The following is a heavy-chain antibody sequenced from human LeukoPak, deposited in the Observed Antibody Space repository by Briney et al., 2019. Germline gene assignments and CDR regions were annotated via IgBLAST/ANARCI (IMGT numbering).Heavy chain of an antibody. CDR1: GYTFTSYD. CDR2: INTNTGNP. V-gene: IGHV7-4-1*02. CDR3: ARKRHTAMAAPSDY. Sequence: ASVKVSCKASGYTFTSYDINWVRQAPGQGLEWMGWINTNTGNPTYAQGFTGRFVFSLDTSVSTAYLQISSLKAEDTAVYYCARKRHTAMAAPSDYWGQGTLVTVSS. D-gene: IGHD5-18*01. J-gene: IGHJ4*02.